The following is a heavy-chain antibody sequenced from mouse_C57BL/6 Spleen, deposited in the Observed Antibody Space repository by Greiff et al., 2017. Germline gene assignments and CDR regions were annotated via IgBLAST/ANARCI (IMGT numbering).Heavy chain of an antibody. CDR1: GYTFTSYW. V-gene: IGHV1-59*01. Sequence: QVQLQQPGAELVRPGTSVKLSCKASGYTFTSYWMHWVKQRPGQGLEWIGVIDPSDSYTNYNQKFKGKATLTVDTSSSTAYMQLSSLTSEDSAVYYCARSDDYDPYYFDYWGKGTTLTVSS. CDR2: IDPSDSYT. D-gene: IGHD2-4*01. CDR3: ARSDDYDPYYFDY. J-gene: IGHJ2*01.